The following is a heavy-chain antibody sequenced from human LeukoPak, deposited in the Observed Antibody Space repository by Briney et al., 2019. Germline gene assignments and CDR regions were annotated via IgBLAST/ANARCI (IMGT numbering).Heavy chain of an antibody. Sequence: SQTLSLTCAVSGGSISSGGYSWSWIRQPPGKGLEWIGYIYHSGSTYYNPSLKSRVTISVDTSKNQFSLKLSSVTAADTAVYYCARPSVRGVISDAFDIWGQGTMVTVSS. J-gene: IGHJ3*02. V-gene: IGHV4-30-2*02. D-gene: IGHD3-10*02. CDR1: GGSISSGGYS. CDR2: IYHSGST. CDR3: ARPSVRGVISDAFDI.